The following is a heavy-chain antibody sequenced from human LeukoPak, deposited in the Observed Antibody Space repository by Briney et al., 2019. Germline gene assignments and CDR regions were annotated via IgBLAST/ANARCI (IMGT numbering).Heavy chain of an antibody. D-gene: IGHD3-16*01. CDR3: ARDTGGAYFDY. V-gene: IGHV1-18*01. CDR1: GYTFTRYG. Sequence: VASVKVSCKASGYTFTRYGISWGRQAPGQGLEWMGWISAYNGNTNYAQKLQGRVTMTTDTSTSAAYMEVRSLRSDDTAVYYCARDTGGAYFDYWGQGTLVTVSS. J-gene: IGHJ4*02. CDR2: ISAYNGNT.